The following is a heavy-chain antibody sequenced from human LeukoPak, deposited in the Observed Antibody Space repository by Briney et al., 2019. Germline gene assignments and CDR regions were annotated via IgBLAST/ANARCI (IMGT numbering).Heavy chain of an antibody. CDR3: ARGGLESGYHSNDAFDI. D-gene: IGHD3-22*01. J-gene: IGHJ3*02. CDR2: VYYSGST. V-gene: IGHV4-59*01. CDR1: GGSISGYY. Sequence: PSETLFLTCTVSGGSISGYYWSWIRQPPGKALEWIGYVYYSGSTNYNPSLKSRVTISVDTSKNQFSLKLSSVTAADTAVYHCARGGLESGYHSNDAFDIWGQGTMVTVSS.